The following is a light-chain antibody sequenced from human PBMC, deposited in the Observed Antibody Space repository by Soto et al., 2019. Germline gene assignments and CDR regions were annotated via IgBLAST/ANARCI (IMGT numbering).Light chain of an antibody. J-gene: IGLJ2*01. V-gene: IGLV2-14*01. CDR3: SSYISASTPLV. CDR1: GSDVGGYNY. Sequence: QSALTQPASVSGSPGQSITISCTGTGSDVGGYNYVSWYQQHPGKAPKVMIYDVSNRPSGVSNRFSGSKSGNTASLTISGLQAEDEADYYCSSYISASTPLVFGGRTKVTVL. CDR2: DVS.